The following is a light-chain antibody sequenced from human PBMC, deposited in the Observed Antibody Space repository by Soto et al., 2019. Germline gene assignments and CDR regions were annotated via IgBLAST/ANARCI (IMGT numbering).Light chain of an antibody. CDR3: QQYNNWALT. CDR1: QSVGRN. V-gene: IGKV3-15*01. Sequence: IVMTQSPATLSVSPGDRVTLSCRASQSVGRNLAWYQQKPGQAPRLLIYGASTRATGIPARFSGSGSGTEFTLTISSLQSEDFAVYYCQQYNNWALTFGGGTKVDIK. CDR2: GAS. J-gene: IGKJ4*01.